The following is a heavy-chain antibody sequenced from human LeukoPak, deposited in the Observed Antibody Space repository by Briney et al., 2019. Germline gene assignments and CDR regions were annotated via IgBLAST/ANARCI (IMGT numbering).Heavy chain of an antibody. J-gene: IGHJ4*02. Sequence: GEPLKISCKGSGYGFTNYWIGWVRQMPGKGLEWMGIIYPGDSDTKYIPSFQGQVTISADKSISTAYLQWSSLKASDTAMYYCARRVDSYWFFDNWGQGTLVTVSS. CDR1: GYGFTNYW. CDR2: IYPGDSDT. V-gene: IGHV5-51*01. D-gene: IGHD2-8*02. CDR3: ARRVDSYWFFDN.